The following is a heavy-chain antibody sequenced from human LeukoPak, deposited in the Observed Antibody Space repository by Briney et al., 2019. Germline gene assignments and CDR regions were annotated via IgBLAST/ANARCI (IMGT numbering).Heavy chain of an antibody. Sequence: GGSLRLSCAASGFSFSRVWMSWVRQAPGKGPEWVASIKLDGSEKYYVDSVKGRFTISRDNAKNSLYLQMNTLRAEDTAVYYCAKEVYWGQGTLVTVSS. J-gene: IGHJ4*02. CDR1: GFSFSRVW. CDR3: AKEVY. CDR2: IKLDGSEK. V-gene: IGHV3-7*01.